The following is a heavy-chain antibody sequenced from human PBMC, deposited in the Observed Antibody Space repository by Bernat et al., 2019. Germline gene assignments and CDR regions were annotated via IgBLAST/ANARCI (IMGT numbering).Heavy chain of an antibody. J-gene: IGHJ4*02. D-gene: IGHD5-24*01. CDR2: IYWDDDK. CDR3: AHRARDGYVDWDLGYLDY. Sequence: QITLKESGPTLVKPTQTLTLTCTFSGFSLSTSGVGVGWIRQPPGKALEWLALIYWDDDKRYSPSLKSRLTITKDTSKNQVVLTMTNMDPVDTATYYCAHRARDGYVDWDLGYLDYWGQGTLVTVSS. CDR1: GFSLSTSGVG. V-gene: IGHV2-5*02.